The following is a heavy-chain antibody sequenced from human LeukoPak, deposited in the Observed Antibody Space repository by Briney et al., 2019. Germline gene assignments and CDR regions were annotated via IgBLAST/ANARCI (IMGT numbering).Heavy chain of an antibody. V-gene: IGHV3-11*01. CDR3: ARLGTYSSSWSWSFDI. D-gene: IGHD6-13*01. CDR2: ISNSGGTI. J-gene: IGHJ3*02. Sequence: PGGSLRLSCAASGFTFSNYAMSWVRQAPGKGLEWVSSISNSGGTIYYADSVKGRFTISRDNAKNSLYLQMNSLRAEDTAVYYCARLGTYSSSWSWSFDIWGQGTMVTVSS. CDR1: GFTFSNYA.